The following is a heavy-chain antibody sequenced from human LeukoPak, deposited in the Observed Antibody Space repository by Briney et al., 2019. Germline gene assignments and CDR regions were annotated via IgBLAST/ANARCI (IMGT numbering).Heavy chain of an antibody. Sequence: SETLSLTCSVSGGSISSYYWSWIRQPPGKGLEWIGYIYYSGSTNYNPSLKSRVTISVDTSKNQFSLKLGSVTAADTAVYYCARVWFGELIAFDIWGQGTMVTVSS. J-gene: IGHJ3*02. CDR2: IYYSGST. D-gene: IGHD3-10*01. CDR1: GGSISSYY. V-gene: IGHV4-59*12. CDR3: ARVWFGELIAFDI.